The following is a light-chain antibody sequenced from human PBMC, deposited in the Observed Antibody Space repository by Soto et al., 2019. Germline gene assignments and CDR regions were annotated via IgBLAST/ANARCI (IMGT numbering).Light chain of an antibody. CDR2: GAS. Sequence: VVLTQSLGTLSLSPGERATLSCRASQIVSASHLAWYQQKPGQAPRLLLYGASTRATDIPDRFSGSGSGTDFTLTISRVEPEDFAVFYCQHYGSSPLTFGGGTKVDIK. J-gene: IGKJ4*01. CDR1: QIVSASH. CDR3: QHYGSSPLT. V-gene: IGKV3-20*01.